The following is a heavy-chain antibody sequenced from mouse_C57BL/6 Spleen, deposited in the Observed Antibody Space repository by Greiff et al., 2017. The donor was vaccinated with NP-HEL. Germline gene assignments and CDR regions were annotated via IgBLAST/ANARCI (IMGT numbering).Heavy chain of an antibody. CDR1: GYTFTDYE. CDR2: IDPETGGT. J-gene: IGHJ2*01. V-gene: IGHV1-15*01. Sequence: QVQLQQSGAELVRPGASVTLSCKASGYTFTDYEMHWVKQTPVHGLEWIGAIDPETGGTAYNQKFKGKAILTADKSSSTAYMELRSLTSEDSAVYYCTRKGGFITTVRDFDYWGQGTTLTVSS. CDR3: TRKGGFITTVRDFDY. D-gene: IGHD1-1*01.